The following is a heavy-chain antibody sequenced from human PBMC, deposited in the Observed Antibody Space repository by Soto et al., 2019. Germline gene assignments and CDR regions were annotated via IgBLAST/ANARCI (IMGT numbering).Heavy chain of an antibody. CDR3: ARDKITGLFDY. Sequence: SSETLSLTCTVSGGSITNYYWNWIRQTPGKGLEWIADFFYSGITNSNPSLRSRVTISVDTSKNQFSLKLTSVTAADTAVYYCARDKITGLFDYWGQGALVTVSS. V-gene: IGHV4-59*12. CDR2: FFYSGIT. J-gene: IGHJ4*02. CDR1: GGSITNYY. D-gene: IGHD2-8*02.